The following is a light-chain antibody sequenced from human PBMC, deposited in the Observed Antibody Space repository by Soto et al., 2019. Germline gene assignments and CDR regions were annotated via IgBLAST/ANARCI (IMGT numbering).Light chain of an antibody. Sequence: QSALNQPASGSGSPGQSITISCTGTGSDIGYFNYVSWYQQQPGKAPKLMIYEVDNRPSGVSIRFSGSKSGSTASLTISGLQAEDEADYYCKSYAVGSTYVFGTGTKVTVL. J-gene: IGLJ1*01. CDR3: KSYAVGSTYV. CDR1: GSDIGYFNY. V-gene: IGLV2-14*01. CDR2: EVD.